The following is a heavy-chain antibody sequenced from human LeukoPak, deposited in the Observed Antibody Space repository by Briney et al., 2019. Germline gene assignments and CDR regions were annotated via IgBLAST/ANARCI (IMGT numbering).Heavy chain of an antibody. CDR3: ARGARGYSYGFNWFDP. V-gene: IGHV4-59*12. D-gene: IGHD5-18*01. Sequence: PSETLSLTCTVSGGSISSYYWSWIRQPPGKGLEWIGYIYYSGSTNYKPSLKSRVTISVDTSKNQFSLKLSSVTAADTAVYYCARGARGYSYGFNWFDPWGQGTLVTVSS. CDR1: GGSISSYY. CDR2: IYYSGST. J-gene: IGHJ5*02.